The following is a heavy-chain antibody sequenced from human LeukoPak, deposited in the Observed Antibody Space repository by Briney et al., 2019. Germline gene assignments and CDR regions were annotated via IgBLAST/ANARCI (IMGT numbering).Heavy chain of an antibody. J-gene: IGHJ4*02. CDR3: ARDGGVRGAYYFDY. V-gene: IGHV3-30*01. CDR2: ISYDGSNK. CDR1: GFTFSSYA. D-gene: IGHD3-10*01. Sequence: GGSLRLSCAAFGFTFSSYAMHWVRQAPGKGLEWVAVISYDGSNKYYAASVKGRFTISRDNSKNTLYLQMNSLRAEDTAVYYCARDGGVRGAYYFDYWGQGTLVTVSS.